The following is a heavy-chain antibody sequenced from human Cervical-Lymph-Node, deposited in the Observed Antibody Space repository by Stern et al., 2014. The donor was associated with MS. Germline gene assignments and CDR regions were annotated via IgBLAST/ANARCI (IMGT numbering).Heavy chain of an antibody. V-gene: IGHV3-49*03. Sequence: EVQLVESGGGLVQPGRSLRLSCTGSGFAFPYSAMSWFRQTPGKGLEWVAFIRNKDYGGTTEYAASVRGRFTISRDDSNSIAYLQRNSLKIEDTAVYFCARGERTAYYDSSGFHSDIIFDSWGQGTLVTVSS. D-gene: IGHD3-22*01. CDR1: GFAFPYSA. J-gene: IGHJ5*01. CDR3: ARGERTAYYDSSGFHSDIIFDS. CDR2: IRNKDYGGTT.